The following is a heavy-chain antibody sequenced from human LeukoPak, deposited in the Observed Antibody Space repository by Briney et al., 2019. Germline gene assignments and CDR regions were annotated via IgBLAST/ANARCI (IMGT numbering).Heavy chain of an antibody. CDR3: ARGTSSGWYGFDS. Sequence: KPSETLSLTCTVSVGSITSYYWNWIRQPPGKGLECIGSVQYSGSTYYSPSLKSRVAISVDTSKNQLSLNLTSVTAADTAVYYCARGTSSGWYGFDSWGQGTLVSVSS. V-gene: IGHV4-59*01. CDR2: VQYSGST. D-gene: IGHD6-19*01. CDR1: VGSITSYY. J-gene: IGHJ4*02.